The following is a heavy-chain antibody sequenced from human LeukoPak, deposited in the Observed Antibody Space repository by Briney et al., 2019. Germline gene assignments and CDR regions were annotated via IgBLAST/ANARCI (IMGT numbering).Heavy chain of an antibody. V-gene: IGHV4-59*01. J-gene: IGHJ6*02. CDR2: IYYSGST. CDR3: ARVKYYDFWSGYYYYYYSMDV. CDR1: GGSISSYY. Sequence: PSETLSLTCTVSGGSISSYYWSWIRQPPGKGLEWIGYIYYSGSTNYNPSLKSRVTISVDTSKNQFSLKLSSVTAADTAVYYCARVKYYDFWSGYYYYYYSMDVWGQGTTVTVSS. D-gene: IGHD3-3*01.